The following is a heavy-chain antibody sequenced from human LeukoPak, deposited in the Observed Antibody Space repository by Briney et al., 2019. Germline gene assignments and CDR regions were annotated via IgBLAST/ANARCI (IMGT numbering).Heavy chain of an antibody. CDR2: ISSSGSTI. CDR1: GFTFSSYE. D-gene: IGHD7-27*01. V-gene: IGHV3-48*03. Sequence: GGSLRLSCAASGFTFSSYEMNWVRQAPGKGLEWVSYISSSGSTIYYADSVKGRFTISRDNARNSLYLQMNNLRVEDTAVYYCARDYTGGWNDYWGQGTLVTVSS. CDR3: ARDYTGGWNDY. J-gene: IGHJ4*02.